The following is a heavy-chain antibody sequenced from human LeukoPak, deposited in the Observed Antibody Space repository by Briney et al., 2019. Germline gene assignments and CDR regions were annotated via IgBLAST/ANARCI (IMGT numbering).Heavy chain of an antibody. CDR1: GFSFSNYA. CDR2: GSTYWVGT. Sequence: QAAGSLRLSCAASGFSFSNYAKYWVRQAPGTGLEYVSGGSTYWVGTYYANSVKGRFIISRDNSKNTLYLQMGSLRVEDMAVYYCARDREPRTFGVVRSGWFDPWGQGTLVTVSS. CDR3: ARDREPRTFGVVRSGWFDP. V-gene: IGHV3-64*01. D-gene: IGHD3-3*01. J-gene: IGHJ5*02.